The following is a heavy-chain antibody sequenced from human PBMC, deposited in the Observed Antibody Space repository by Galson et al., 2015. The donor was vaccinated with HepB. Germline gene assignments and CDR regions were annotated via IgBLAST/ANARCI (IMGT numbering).Heavy chain of an antibody. V-gene: IGHV2-5*02. CDR2: IYWDDDK. Sequence: PALVKPTQTLTLTCTFSGFSLSTNAVGVGGIRQPPGKALEWLALIYWDDDKRYSPALMSRLTITKDTPKNQVVLTMTDMDPVDTSTYYCARLSVTAASPFDYWGQGTLVTVSS. D-gene: IGHD6-13*01. CDR1: GFSLSTNAVG. CDR3: ARLSVTAASPFDY. J-gene: IGHJ4*02.